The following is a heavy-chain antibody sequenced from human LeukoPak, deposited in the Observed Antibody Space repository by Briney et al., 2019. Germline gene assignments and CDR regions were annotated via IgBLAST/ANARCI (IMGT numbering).Heavy chain of an antibody. CDR3: ARVGVGPHVLRYFDWSYGY. CDR2: IKQDGSEK. V-gene: IGHV3-7*03. J-gene: IGHJ4*02. CDR1: GFTFSSYW. D-gene: IGHD3-9*01. Sequence: GGSLRLSCAASGFTFSSYWMSWVRQAPGKGREGVANIKQDGSEKYYVDSVKGRFTISRDNAKNSLYLQMNSLRAEDTAVYYCARVGVGPHVLRYFDWSYGYWGQGTLVTVSS.